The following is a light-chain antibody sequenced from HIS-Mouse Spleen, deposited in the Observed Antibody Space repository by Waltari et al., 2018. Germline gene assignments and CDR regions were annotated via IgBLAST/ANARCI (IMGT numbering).Light chain of an antibody. CDR2: EDS. Sequence: SYELTQPPSVSVSPGQTARITCSGDALPKKYAYWYQQKSGQAPSLVIYEDSKRPSGIQERFSGSSSGTMATLTISGAQVEDEADYYCYSTDSSGNHRVFGGGTKLTVL. CDR1: ALPKKY. J-gene: IGLJ2*01. CDR3: YSTDSSGNHRV. V-gene: IGLV3-10*01.